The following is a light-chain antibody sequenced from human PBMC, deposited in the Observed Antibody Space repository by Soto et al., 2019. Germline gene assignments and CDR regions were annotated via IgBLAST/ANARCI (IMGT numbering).Light chain of an antibody. J-gene: IGKJ1*01. V-gene: IGKV3-20*01. CDR3: QQYGSSLLWT. CDR2: AAS. CDR1: QSVSSSH. Sequence: EIVLTQSPGTLSLSPGERATLSCRASQSVSSSHLAWYQHKPGQAPRLLIYAASSRATGSPDRFSGGGSGTDCTLTISRLEPEDFAVYYCQQYGSSLLWTFGQGTKV.